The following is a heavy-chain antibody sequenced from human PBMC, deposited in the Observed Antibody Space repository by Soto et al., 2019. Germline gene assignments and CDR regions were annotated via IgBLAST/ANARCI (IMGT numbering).Heavy chain of an antibody. J-gene: IGHJ4*02. CDR3: ARDYYDSSGYYQASDY. Sequence: QVQLVESGGGVVQPGRSLRLSCAASGFTFSSYAMHWVRQAPGKGLEWVAVISYDGSNKYYADSVKGRFTISRDNSKKTRYLLMNSLRAEETAVYYCARDYYDSSGYYQASDYWGQGTLVTVSS. CDR2: ISYDGSNK. D-gene: IGHD3-22*01. V-gene: IGHV3-30-3*01. CDR1: GFTFSSYA.